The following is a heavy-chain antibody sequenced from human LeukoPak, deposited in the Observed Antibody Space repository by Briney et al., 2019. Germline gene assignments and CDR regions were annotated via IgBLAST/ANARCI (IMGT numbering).Heavy chain of an antibody. V-gene: IGHV3-23*01. J-gene: IGHJ4*02. CDR2: ISASGGST. CDR3: AKILDIVVVPAATRSDY. D-gene: IGHD2-2*03. Sequence: PGGSLRLSCAASGFTFSSYAVSWVRQAPGKGLEWVSAISASGGSTYYADSVKGRFNISTDNSKNTLYLQMNSLRAEDTAVYYCAKILDIVVVPAATRSDYWGQGTLVTVSS. CDR1: GFTFSSYA.